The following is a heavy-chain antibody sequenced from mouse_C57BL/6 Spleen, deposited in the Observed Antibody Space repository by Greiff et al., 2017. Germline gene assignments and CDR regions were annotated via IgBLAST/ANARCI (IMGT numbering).Heavy chain of an antibody. CDR1: GYTFTSYS. J-gene: IGHJ3*01. CDR3: ARKGGNYSAWFAD. D-gene: IGHD2-1*01. Sequence: VQLQQPGAELVLPGASVQLSCKASGYTFTSYSMHWVKQRPGQGLEWIGDIDPSDSYTHYNLQFTGKSPLTVDRSSSTAYRTRRSLTSEDSAVYYCARKGGNYSAWFADWGQGSLVTGSA. CDR2: IDPSDSYT. V-gene: IGHV1-69*01.